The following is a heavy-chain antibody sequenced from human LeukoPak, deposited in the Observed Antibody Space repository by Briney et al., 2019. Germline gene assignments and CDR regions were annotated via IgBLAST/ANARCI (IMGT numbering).Heavy chain of an antibody. J-gene: IGHJ4*02. CDR2: INKSGGGT. V-gene: IGHV3-23*01. D-gene: IGHD6-19*01. Sequence: GGSLRLSCAASGFTFSSYDMSWVRQAPGKGLEWVSGINKSGGGTYYADSVKGRFTMSRDNSKNTLFLQMNSLRAEGTAVYYCAKVTWSSSGSDYWGQGTLVTVSS. CDR1: GFTFSSYD. CDR3: AKVTWSSSGSDY.